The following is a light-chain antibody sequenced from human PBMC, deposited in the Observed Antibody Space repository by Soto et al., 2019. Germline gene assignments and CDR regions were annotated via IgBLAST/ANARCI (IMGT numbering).Light chain of an antibody. J-gene: IGLJ3*02. Sequence: QSVLTQPPSVSGAPGQRVSISCTGSSSNIGARYDVHWYQQLPGTAPKLLIYDNTHRPSGVPDRFSGSRSGTSASLAITGLQAEDEADYYCQSYDGSLSGVVFGGGTMLTVL. CDR1: SSNIGARYD. CDR3: QSYDGSLSGVV. V-gene: IGLV1-40*01. CDR2: DNT.